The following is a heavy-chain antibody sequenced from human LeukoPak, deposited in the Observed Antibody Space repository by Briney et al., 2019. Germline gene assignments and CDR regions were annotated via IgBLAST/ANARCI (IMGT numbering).Heavy chain of an antibody. CDR3: ARTHRVGAIDY. Sequence: TSETLSLTCTVSGGSISSDNYYWTWIRQPAGKGLEWIGRIYTSGSTNYNPSLKSRVTMSVDTSKNQFSLKLSSVTAADTAVYYCARTHRVGAIDYWGQGTLVTVSS. V-gene: IGHV4-61*02. D-gene: IGHD1-26*01. CDR2: IYTSGST. CDR1: GGSISSDNYY. J-gene: IGHJ4*02.